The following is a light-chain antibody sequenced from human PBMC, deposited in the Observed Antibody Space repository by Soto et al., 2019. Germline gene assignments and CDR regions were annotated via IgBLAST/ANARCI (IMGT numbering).Light chain of an antibody. CDR3: QQYGSSPIT. J-gene: IGKJ5*01. V-gene: IGKV3-20*01. CDR1: QSVSSN. CDR2: GAS. Sequence: IVLSQSPVTLSLSPGERATLSCRASQSVSSNLAWYQQKPGQAPRLLIYGASSRATGIPDRFSGSGSGTDFTLTISRLEPEDFAVYYCQQYGSSPITFGQGTRLEIK.